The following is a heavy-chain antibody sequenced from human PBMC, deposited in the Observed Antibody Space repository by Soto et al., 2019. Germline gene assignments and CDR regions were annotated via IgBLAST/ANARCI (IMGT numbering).Heavy chain of an antibody. CDR1: GYTFTSYG. CDR3: ARALYYYDNSGLAF. Sequence: QIHLEQSGPEVKKPGASVKVSCKASGYTFTSYGISWVRLAPGQGLEWMGWINIYGGGTNYAQKYQDRVTMTRDTXXXTVYLEXXXLTSDDTAIYYCARALYYYDNSGLAFWGQGTLVTVSS. V-gene: IGHV1-18*01. J-gene: IGHJ4*02. CDR2: INIYGGGT. D-gene: IGHD3-22*01.